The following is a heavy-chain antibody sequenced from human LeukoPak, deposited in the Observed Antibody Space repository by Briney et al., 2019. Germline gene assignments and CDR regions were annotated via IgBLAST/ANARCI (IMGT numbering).Heavy chain of an antibody. CDR1: GFTFRNNW. Sequence: GGSLRLSCAASGFTFRNNWMHWVRQPPGMGLVWVSRITSDGRTTTYADSLKGRSTISRDNAKNTLYLQMNSLRAEDTAVYYCAMIKEGWGQGTLVTVSS. V-gene: IGHV3-74*03. CDR3: AMIKEG. J-gene: IGHJ1*01. CDR2: ITSDGRTT. D-gene: IGHD3-22*01.